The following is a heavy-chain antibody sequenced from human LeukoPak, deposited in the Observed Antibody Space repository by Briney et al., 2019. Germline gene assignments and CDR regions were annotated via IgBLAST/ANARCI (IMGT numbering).Heavy chain of an antibody. J-gene: IGHJ4*02. V-gene: IGHV4-59*01. Sequence: SETLSLTCTVSGGSITNYYWSWIRQPPGKGLEWIGYIHYSGSTKYKSSLKSRVTISVDTSNNQFSLKLNSVTAADTAVYYCARRSVAYSYDSSGYSPVYYFDYWGQGTLVTVSS. CDR1: GGSITNYY. CDR3: ARRSVAYSYDSSGYSPVYYFDY. CDR2: IHYSGST. D-gene: IGHD3-22*01.